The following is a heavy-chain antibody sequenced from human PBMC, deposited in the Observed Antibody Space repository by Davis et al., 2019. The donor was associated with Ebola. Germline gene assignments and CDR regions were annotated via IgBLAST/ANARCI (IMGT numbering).Heavy chain of an antibody. Sequence: GSLRLSCAVYGGSFSGYYWSWIRQPPGKGLEWIGEINHSGSANYNPSLKSRVTISVDTSKNQFSLKLSSVTAADTAVYYCARRDKDGYNYPWGQGTLVTVSS. CDR1: GGSFSGYY. CDR2: INHSGSA. J-gene: IGHJ5*02. D-gene: IGHD5-24*01. CDR3: ARRDKDGYNYP. V-gene: IGHV4-34*01.